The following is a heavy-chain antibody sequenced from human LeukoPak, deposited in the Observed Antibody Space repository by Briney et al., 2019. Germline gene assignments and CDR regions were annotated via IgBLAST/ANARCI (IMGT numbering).Heavy chain of an antibody. CDR3: ARDRLGKTT. D-gene: IGHD1-14*01. V-gene: IGHV3-21*01. J-gene: IGHJ5*02. CDR1: GFTFSSYN. CDR2: ISSSSSYI. Sequence: GGSLRLSCAASGFTFSSYNLNWVRQAPGKGLEWVSSISSSSSYIYYADSVKGRFTISRDNAKNSLYLQMNSLRAEDAAVYYCARDRLGKTTWGQGTLVTVSS.